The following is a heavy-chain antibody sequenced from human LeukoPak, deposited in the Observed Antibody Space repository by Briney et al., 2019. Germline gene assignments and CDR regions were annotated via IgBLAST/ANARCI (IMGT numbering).Heavy chain of an antibody. D-gene: IGHD3-22*01. J-gene: IGHJ3*02. CDR1: GFSFSTSS. CDR2: ITSSSRTL. Sequence: GGSLRLSCAASGFSFSTSSINWVRQAPGKGLEWVSYITSSSRTLYYADSVKGRFTISRDNAKNSLYLQMNTLRAEDTAVYYCASSKKSYSSGYYAFDIWGQGTMVIVSS. V-gene: IGHV3-48*04. CDR3: ASSKKSYSSGYYAFDI.